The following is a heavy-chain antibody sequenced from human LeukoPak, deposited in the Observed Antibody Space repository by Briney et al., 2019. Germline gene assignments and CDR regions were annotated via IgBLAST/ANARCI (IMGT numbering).Heavy chain of an antibody. Sequence: GGSLRLSCAASGFTFTTFGIHWVRQAPGKGLEWVAAISPDGNLEYYTESVKGRFTVSRDNSKNMIYLQMNSLRGEDSALYYCWKINNNDDYWGQGTLVTVSS. CDR2: ISPDGNLE. CDR1: GFTFTTFG. D-gene: IGHD1/OR15-1a*01. CDR3: WKINNNDDY. J-gene: IGHJ4*02. V-gene: IGHV3-30*18.